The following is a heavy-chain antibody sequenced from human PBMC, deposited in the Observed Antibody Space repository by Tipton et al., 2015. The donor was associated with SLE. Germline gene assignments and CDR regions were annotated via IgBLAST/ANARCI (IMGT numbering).Heavy chain of an antibody. Sequence: TLSLTCTVSGGSISASTYYWAWIRQPPGKGLEWIGSFYYSGDTYYNPSLKSRVTMSFDKSKDQFSLRLSSVTAADTAVYFCARGRFSSAWYRDEHFDSWGQGTLVTVSS. J-gene: IGHJ4*02. D-gene: IGHD6-19*01. CDR2: FYYSGDT. CDR1: GGSISASTYY. CDR3: ARGRFSSAWYRDEHFDS. V-gene: IGHV4-39*07.